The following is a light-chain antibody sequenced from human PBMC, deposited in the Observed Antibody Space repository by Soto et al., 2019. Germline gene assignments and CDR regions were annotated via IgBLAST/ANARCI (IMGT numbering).Light chain of an antibody. CDR3: SSYAGSNNYVV. CDR1: SSDVGGYNY. V-gene: IGLV2-8*01. J-gene: IGLJ2*01. CDR2: DVS. Sequence: QSALTQPPSASGSPGQSVTISCTGTSSDVGGYNYVSWYQQHPGKAPKLMIYDVSKRPSGVPERFSGSKSGNTASLTVSGLQAEDEADYYCSSYAGSNNYVVFGGGTKLTAL.